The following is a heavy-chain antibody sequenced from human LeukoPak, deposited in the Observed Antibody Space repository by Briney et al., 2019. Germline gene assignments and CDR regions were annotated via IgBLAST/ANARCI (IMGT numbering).Heavy chain of an antibody. Sequence: PGGSLRLSCAASGFTFSSYWTSWVRQAPGKGLEWVGNIKQDGSEKYYVDSVKGRFTISRDNSKNTLYLQMNSLRAEDTAVYYCAKESSSLFLDYWGQGTLVTVSS. J-gene: IGHJ4*02. V-gene: IGHV3-7*01. CDR2: IKQDGSEK. CDR1: GFTFSSYW. CDR3: AKESSSLFLDY. D-gene: IGHD6-13*01.